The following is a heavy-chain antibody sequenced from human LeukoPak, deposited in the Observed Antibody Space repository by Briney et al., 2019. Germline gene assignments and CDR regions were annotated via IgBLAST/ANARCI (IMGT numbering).Heavy chain of an antibody. J-gene: IGHJ4*02. V-gene: IGHV5-51*01. D-gene: IGHD3-22*01. CDR3: ARLIYYDSSGSVGYFDY. CDR2: IYPGDSDT. CDR1: GSSFTSYW. Sequence: NPGASLQISCQCSGSSFTSYWIGWVRPLPGKGLEWMGIIYPGDSDTTYSPSFQGQVTISADKSITTAYLQWSSLKVSDTAMYFCARLIYYDSSGSVGYFDYWGQGTLVTVSS.